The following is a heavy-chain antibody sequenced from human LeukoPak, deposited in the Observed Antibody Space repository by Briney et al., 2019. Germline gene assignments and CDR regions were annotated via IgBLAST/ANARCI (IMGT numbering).Heavy chain of an antibody. CDR3: ARDAYGDYEGALDY. V-gene: IGHV1-2*02. Sequence: ASVKVSCKASGYTFTSYDINWVRQATGQGLEWMGWINPNSGGTNYAQKFQGRVTMTRDTSISTAYMELSRLRSDDTAVYYCARDAYGDYEGALDYWGQGTLVTVSS. J-gene: IGHJ4*02. D-gene: IGHD4-17*01. CDR1: GYTFTSYD. CDR2: INPNSGGT.